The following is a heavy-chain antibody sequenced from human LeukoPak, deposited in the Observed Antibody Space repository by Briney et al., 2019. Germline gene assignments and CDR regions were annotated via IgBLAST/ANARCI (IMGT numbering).Heavy chain of an antibody. CDR3: ARDLDYGDYPMDY. CDR1: GFTFSSYS. V-gene: IGHV3-21*01. J-gene: IGHJ4*02. Sequence: GGSLRLSCAASGFTFSSYSMNWVRQASGKGLEWVSSISSSSSYIYYADSVKGRFTISRDNAKNSLYLQMNSLRAEDTAVYYCARDLDYGDYPMDYWGQGTLVTVSS. D-gene: IGHD4-17*01. CDR2: ISSSSSYI.